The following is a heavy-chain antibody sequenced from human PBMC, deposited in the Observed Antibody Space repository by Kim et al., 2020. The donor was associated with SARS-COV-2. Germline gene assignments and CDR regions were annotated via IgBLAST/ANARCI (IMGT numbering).Heavy chain of an antibody. CDR3: ARGGGVVVPAAIGYYFDY. V-gene: IGHV1-69*01. D-gene: IGHD2-2*02. J-gene: IGHJ4*02. Sequence: AQKFQGKVTSTADESTSTAYMELSSLRSEDTAVYYCARGGGVVVPAAIGYYFDYWGQGTLVTVSS.